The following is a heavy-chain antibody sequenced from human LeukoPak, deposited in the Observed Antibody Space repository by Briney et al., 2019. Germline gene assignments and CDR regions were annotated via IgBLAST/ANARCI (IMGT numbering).Heavy chain of an antibody. CDR1: GGTFSSYA. CDR3: AREGGTGTLVYNWLDP. V-gene: IGHV1-69*05. J-gene: IGHJ5*02. Sequence: GASVKVSCKASGGTFSSYAISWVRQAPGQGLEWMGGIIPIFGTANYAQKFQGRVTITTDESTSTAYMELSSLRSEDTAVYYCAREGGTGTLVYNWLDPWGQGTLVTVSS. CDR2: IIPIFGTA. D-gene: IGHD1-1*01.